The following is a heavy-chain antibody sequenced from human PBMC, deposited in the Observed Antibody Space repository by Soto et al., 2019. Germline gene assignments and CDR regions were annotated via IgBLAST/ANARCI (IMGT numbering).Heavy chain of an antibody. Sequence: GGSLTLSCAASGFTFSSYSMNWVRQAPGKGLEWVADISGSGGSTYYAHSVKGRFTISRDSSKNTLYLQMNSLRAEDTAVYYCAKGNSWSPALVLDIWGQGTMVTVSS. J-gene: IGHJ3*02. CDR3: AKGNSWSPALVLDI. D-gene: IGHD1-7*01. CDR2: ISGSGGST. CDR1: GFTFSSYS. V-gene: IGHV3-23*01.